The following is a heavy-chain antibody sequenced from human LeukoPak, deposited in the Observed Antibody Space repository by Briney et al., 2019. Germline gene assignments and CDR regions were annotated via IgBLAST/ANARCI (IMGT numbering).Heavy chain of an antibody. Sequence: GGSLRLSCAASGFTFSSYSMNWVRQAAGKGLEWVSSISSSSSYIYYADSVKGRFTISRDNAKNSLYLQMNSLRAEDTAVYYCARDRVSRWFGELWYWGQGTLVTVSS. J-gene: IGHJ4*02. CDR3: ARDRVSRWFGELWY. V-gene: IGHV3-21*01. CDR2: ISSSSSYI. D-gene: IGHD3-10*01. CDR1: GFTFSSYS.